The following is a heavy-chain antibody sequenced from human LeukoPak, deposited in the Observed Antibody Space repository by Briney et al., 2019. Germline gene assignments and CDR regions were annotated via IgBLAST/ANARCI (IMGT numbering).Heavy chain of an antibody. Sequence: ASVKVSCKASGYTFTSYGISWVRQAPGQGLEWMGWISAHNGNTNYAQKLQGRVTMTTDTSTSTAYMELRSLRSDDTAVYYCATTRYDSSGYYYPDAFDIWGQGTKVTVSS. J-gene: IGHJ3*02. CDR1: GYTFTSYG. CDR3: ATTRYDSSGYYYPDAFDI. CDR2: ISAHNGNT. D-gene: IGHD3-22*01. V-gene: IGHV1-18*01.